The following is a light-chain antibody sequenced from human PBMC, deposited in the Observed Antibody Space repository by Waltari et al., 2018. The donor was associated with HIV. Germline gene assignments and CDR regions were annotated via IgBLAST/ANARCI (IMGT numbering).Light chain of an antibody. J-gene: IGKJ2*01. Sequence: EIVMTQSPATLSVFPGKTTTLSCRSSKSVSSNLAWYQQKAGQTPRLPIYSASTRATGTPPRFSGSGSGTRFALTITSVQPEDVAEYYCQQYNDWPWFTFAQGTKLEIK. CDR3: QQYNDWPWFT. CDR1: KSVSSN. CDR2: SAS. V-gene: IGKV3-15*01.